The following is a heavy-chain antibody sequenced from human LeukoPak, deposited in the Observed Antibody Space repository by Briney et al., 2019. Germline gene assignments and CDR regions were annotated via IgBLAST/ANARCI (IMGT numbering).Heavy chain of an antibody. Sequence: PGGSLRLSCAASGFTFSSYAMSWVRQAPGKGLEWVAGIWYDGGYKYYADSVKGRFTTSRDNSKNTLFLQMDSLRAEDTAVYYCARNYYDSSGYQEATFNYWGQGTLVTVSS. D-gene: IGHD3-22*01. CDR3: ARNYYDSSGYQEATFNY. J-gene: IGHJ4*02. V-gene: IGHV3-33*08. CDR1: GFTFSSYA. CDR2: IWYDGGYK.